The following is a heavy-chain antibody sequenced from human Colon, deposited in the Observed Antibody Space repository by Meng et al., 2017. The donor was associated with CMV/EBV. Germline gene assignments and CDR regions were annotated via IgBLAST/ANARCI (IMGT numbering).Heavy chain of an antibody. CDR3: ARDLVLRTEHGVSSVQIFDYYGLDV. CDR1: GFTFHTYT. V-gene: IGHV3-21*01. CDR2: ISSTSNYI. J-gene: IGHJ6*02. Sequence: GESLKISCAASGFTFHTYTMNWVRQAPGKGLEWVSSISSTSNYIYYADSVKGRFTISRDNAKSSLFLHMNSLRAEDTAIYYCARDLVLRTEHGVSSVQIFDYYGLDVWGQGTTVTVSS. D-gene: IGHD2-8*01.